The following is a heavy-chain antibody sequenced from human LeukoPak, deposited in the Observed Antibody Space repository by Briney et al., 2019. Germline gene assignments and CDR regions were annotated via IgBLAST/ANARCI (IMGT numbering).Heavy chain of an antibody. CDR1: GGSVSSGSYY. CDR2: IYYSGST. V-gene: IGHV4-61*01. J-gene: IGHJ6*04. CDR3: ASKPRDIVVVPAAMMDYYYGMDV. Sequence: SETLSLTCTVSGGSVSSGSYYWSWIRQPPGKGLEWIGYIYYSGSTNYNPSLKSRVTISVDTSKNQFSLELSSVTAADTAVYYCASKPRDIVVVPAAMMDYYYGMDVWGKGTTVTVSS. D-gene: IGHD2-2*01.